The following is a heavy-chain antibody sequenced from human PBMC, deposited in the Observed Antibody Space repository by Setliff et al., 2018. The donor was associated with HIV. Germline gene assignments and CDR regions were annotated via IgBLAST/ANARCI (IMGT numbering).Heavy chain of an antibody. CDR3: ATLDY. Sequence: SVKVSCKASGGTFSSYAISWVRQAPGQGLEWMGGIIPIFGTANYAQKFQGRVTMTRDTSISTAYMELSRLRSDDTAVYYCATLDYWGQGTLVTVSS. CDR2: IIPIFGTA. J-gene: IGHJ4*02. V-gene: IGHV1-69*05. CDR1: GGTFSSYA.